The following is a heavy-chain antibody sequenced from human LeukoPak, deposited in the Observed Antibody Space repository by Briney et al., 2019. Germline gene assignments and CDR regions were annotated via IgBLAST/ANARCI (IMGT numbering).Heavy chain of an antibody. CDR3: ARGRQDFDY. D-gene: IGHD2-15*01. Sequence: GLEWMGSIIPILCIANSAQKFQGRVTITADKSTSTAYMELSSLRSEDTAVYYCARGRQDFDYWGQGTLVTVSS. V-gene: IGHV1-69*02. J-gene: IGHJ4*02. CDR2: IIPILCIA.